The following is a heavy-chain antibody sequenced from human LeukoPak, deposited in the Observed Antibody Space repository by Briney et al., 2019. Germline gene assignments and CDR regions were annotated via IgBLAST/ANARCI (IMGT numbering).Heavy chain of an antibody. CDR1: GFTFSSYW. CDR3: ARSSYSSSSSV. J-gene: IGHJ3*01. Sequence: GGSLRLSCAASGFTFSSYWMHWVRQAPGKGLVWVSVINNDGSGTNYADSVKGRSTISRDNAKNSLYLQINSLRAEDTAVYYCARSSYSSSSSVWGQGTMVTVSS. D-gene: IGHD6-6*01. CDR2: INNDGSGT. V-gene: IGHV3-74*01.